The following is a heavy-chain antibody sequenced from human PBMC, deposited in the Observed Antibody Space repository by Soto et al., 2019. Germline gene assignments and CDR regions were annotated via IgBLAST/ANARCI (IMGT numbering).Heavy chain of an antibody. CDR1: GQSFSGHS. Sequence: QVQLQQWGAGLVKPSETLSLACAVYGQSFSGHSWAWIRQPPGKGLEWIGEINESGSTYYNPSLKSRVTISTDTSKNQFSLKLSSVSAAVTAAYFCARGSGIVALPGELEDDKYDYWGQGTLVNVSS. J-gene: IGHJ4*01. D-gene: IGHD1-1*01. CDR3: ARGSGIVALPGELEDDKYDY. CDR2: INESGST. V-gene: IGHV4-34*01.